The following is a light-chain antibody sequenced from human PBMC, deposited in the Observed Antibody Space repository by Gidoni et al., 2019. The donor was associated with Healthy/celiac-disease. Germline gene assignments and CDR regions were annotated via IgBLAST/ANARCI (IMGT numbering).Light chain of an antibody. CDR1: QSVSSN. CDR2: GAS. CDR3: QQYNNWPYT. V-gene: IGKV3-15*01. Sequence: EIVMTQSPATLSVSPGERATLSCRASQSVSSNLAWYQQKPGQAPSLLIYGASTRATGIPARFSGSGSGTESTLTISSLQSEDSAVYYCQQYNNWPYTFGQGTKLEIK. J-gene: IGKJ2*01.